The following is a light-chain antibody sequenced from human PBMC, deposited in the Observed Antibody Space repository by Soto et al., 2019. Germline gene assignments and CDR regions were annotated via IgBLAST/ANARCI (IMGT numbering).Light chain of an antibody. V-gene: IGLV2-14*01. Sequence: QSVLTQPASVSGSPGQSITISCTGTSSDVGSYNSVSWYQQHQGKVPTLMIYDVSNRPPGVSNRFSGSKSGNTASLTISGLQAEEESDYYCSSYRNTTTPDYVFGTGTKLTVL. CDR1: SSDVGSYNS. CDR3: SSYRNTTTPDYV. CDR2: DVS. J-gene: IGLJ1*01.